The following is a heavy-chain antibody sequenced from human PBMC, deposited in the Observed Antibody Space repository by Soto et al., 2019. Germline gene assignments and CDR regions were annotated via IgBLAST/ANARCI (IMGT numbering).Heavy chain of an antibody. V-gene: IGHV3-48*01. D-gene: IGHD3-3*01. CDR1: GFTFSSYS. J-gene: IGHJ5*02. CDR2: ISSSSSTI. Sequence: EVQLVESGGGLVQPGGSLRLSCAASGFTFSSYSMNWVRQAPGKGLEWVSYISSSSSTIYYADSVKGRFTISRDNAKNTLYLKMNSLRAEDTDVYYCARDTYYDFPNGFDPWGQGTLVTVSS. CDR3: ARDTYYDFPNGFDP.